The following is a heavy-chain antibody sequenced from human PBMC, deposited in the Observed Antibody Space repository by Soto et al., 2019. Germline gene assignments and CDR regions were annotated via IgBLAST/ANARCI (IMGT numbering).Heavy chain of an antibody. CDR2: IIPIFGTA. CDR3: ARCLRYCTNGVCYFDAFDI. Sequence: ASVKVSCKASGVTFSSYAISWVRQAPGQGLEWMGGIIPIFGTANYAQKFQGRVTITADESTSTAYMELSSLRSEDTAVYYCARCLRYCTNGVCYFDAFDIWGQGTMVTVSS. V-gene: IGHV1-69*13. D-gene: IGHD2-8*01. CDR1: GVTFSSYA. J-gene: IGHJ3*02.